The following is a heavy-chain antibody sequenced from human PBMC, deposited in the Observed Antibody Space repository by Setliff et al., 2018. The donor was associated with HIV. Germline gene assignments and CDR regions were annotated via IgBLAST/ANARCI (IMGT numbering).Heavy chain of an antibody. CDR1: GFDFSTYS. V-gene: IGHV3-21*01. J-gene: IGHJ1*01. CDR3: ASPNGYDSRGYYSEYFHY. D-gene: IGHD3-22*01. CDR2: ISHSNTYI. Sequence: GGSLRLSCAASGFDFSTYSMSWVRLAPGKGLEWVSSISHSNTYIQYGDSLKGRFTISRDNAKNSLYLQMNSLRAEDTAVYYCASPNGYDSRGYYSEYFHYWGQGTLVTVSS.